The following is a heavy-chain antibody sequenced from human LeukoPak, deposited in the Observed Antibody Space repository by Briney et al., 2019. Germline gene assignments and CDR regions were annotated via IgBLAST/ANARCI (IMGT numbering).Heavy chain of an antibody. CDR2: MSGSRGSK. J-gene: IGHJ4*02. V-gene: IGHV3-23*01. D-gene: IGHD2-2*01. CDR3: AKERYCSSPSCYAGGLDY. CDR1: GFTYSSYA. Sequence: GGSLRLSCAASGFTYSSYAMSWVRQAPGKGLEWASPMSGSRGSKSFADSVKRPFTISRDNSKNTLYVQMNSLRAEDTAVYYSAKERYCSSPSCYAGGLDYWGQGTLVTVSS.